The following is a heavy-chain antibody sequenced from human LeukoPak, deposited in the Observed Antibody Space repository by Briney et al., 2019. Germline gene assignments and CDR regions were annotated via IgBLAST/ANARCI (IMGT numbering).Heavy chain of an antibody. CDR2: IYTSGNT. V-gene: IGHV4-4*07. CDR3: ARTTEGGYTYDYFYYYYMDV. Sequence: SETLSLTCTVSGGSFSIYYWSWIRQPAGKGLEWIGRIYTSGNTYYNPSLKSRVTISVDTSKNHFSLKLSSVTAADTAVYYCARTTEGGYTYDYFYYYYMDVWGKGTTVTISS. CDR1: GGSFSIYY. D-gene: IGHD5-18*01. J-gene: IGHJ6*03.